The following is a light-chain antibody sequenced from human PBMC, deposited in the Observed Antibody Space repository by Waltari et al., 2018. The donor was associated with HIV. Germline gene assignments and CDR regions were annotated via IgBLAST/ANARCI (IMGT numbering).Light chain of an antibody. V-gene: IGKV1-39*01. CDR3: QQSYSTSWT. CDR1: QDIGNY. J-gene: IGKJ1*01. Sequence: DIQMTQSPSSLSASVGDRVTITCRASQDIGNYLNWYQQKPGRAPKVLIYAASSLQSGVPSRFSGSRSGKDFTLTISLQPEDFATYYCQQSYSTSWTFGPGTKVEI. CDR2: AAS.